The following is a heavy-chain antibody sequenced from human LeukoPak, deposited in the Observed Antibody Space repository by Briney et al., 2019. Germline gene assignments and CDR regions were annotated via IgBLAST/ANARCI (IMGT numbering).Heavy chain of an antibody. J-gene: IGHJ6*04. CDR1: GGSISSYY. V-gene: IGHV4-59*01. Sequence: SETLPLTCTVSGGSISSYYWSWIRQPPGKGLEWIGYIYYSGSTNYNPSLKSRVTISVDTSKNQFSLKLSSVTAADTAVYYCARERRVPDYYYGMDVWGKGTTVTVSS. CDR3: ARERRVPDYYYGMDV. CDR2: IYYSGST. D-gene: IGHD1-1*01.